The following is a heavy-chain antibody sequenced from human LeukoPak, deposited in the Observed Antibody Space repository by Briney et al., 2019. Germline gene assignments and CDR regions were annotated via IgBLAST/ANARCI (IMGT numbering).Heavy chain of an antibody. Sequence: GGSLRLSCAASGFTLSRHAMHWVRQAPGKGLEFVSAISSNGGSTYYASSVKGRFIISRDSSKNTLYLQMGSLRAEDMALYYCARVGITSGSGCDCWGQGTLVTVSS. CDR2: ISSNGGST. V-gene: IGHV3-64*01. J-gene: IGHJ4*02. D-gene: IGHD6-19*01. CDR1: GFTLSRHA. CDR3: ARVGITSGSGCDC.